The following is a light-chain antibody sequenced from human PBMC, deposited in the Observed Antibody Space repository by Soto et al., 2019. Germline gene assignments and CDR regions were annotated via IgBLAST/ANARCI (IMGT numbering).Light chain of an antibody. V-gene: IGKV1-8*01. J-gene: IGKJ4*01. CDR3: QQYYNLPLT. Sequence: AIRMTQSPSSFSASTGDRVTITCRASQGISSYLAWYQQKPGKAPKLLIYAASTLQSGVPSRFSGSGSGTDFTLTISCLQSEDFATYYCQQYYNLPLTFGGGTKVDIK. CDR2: AAS. CDR1: QGISSY.